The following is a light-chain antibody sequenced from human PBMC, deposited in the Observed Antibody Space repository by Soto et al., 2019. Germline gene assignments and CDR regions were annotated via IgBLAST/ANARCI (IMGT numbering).Light chain of an antibody. Sequence: QSALTQPASVSGSPGQSITISCTGTSTDVGGYNYVSWYQQHPGKAPKLMIYDVSNQPSGVSNRFSGSKSGNTASLTISGLQAEDEAHYYCTSYTSSSTRVVFGGGTKVTVL. CDR1: STDVGGYNY. CDR2: DVS. V-gene: IGLV2-14*01. J-gene: IGLJ2*01. CDR3: TSYTSSSTRVV.